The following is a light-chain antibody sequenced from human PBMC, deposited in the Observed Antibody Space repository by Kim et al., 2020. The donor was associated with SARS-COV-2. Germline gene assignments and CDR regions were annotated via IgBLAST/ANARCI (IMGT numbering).Light chain of an antibody. J-gene: IGKJ2*01. CDR2: DVA. Sequence: SASVGDRVTITCRASQSISYWLAWYQQKPGKAPKVLIYDVANLKSGVPSRVSGGGSGTEFTLTINSIQPDEFATYYCQQYSSYPYTFGQGTKLEI. V-gene: IGKV1-5*01. CDR1: QSISYW. CDR3: QQYSSYPYT.